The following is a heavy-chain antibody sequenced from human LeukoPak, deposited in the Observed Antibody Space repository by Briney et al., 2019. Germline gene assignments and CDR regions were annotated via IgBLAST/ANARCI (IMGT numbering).Heavy chain of an antibody. CDR2: IYSGGNT. CDR1: GFTVNNNY. CDR3: VRESGFGELFPFVFDI. Sequence: GGSLRLSCAASGFTVNNNYMTWVRQAPGKGLEWVSVIYSGGNTHYADSVKGRFTISRDNSKNTVYLYMNSLRTDDTAVYYCVRESGFGELFPFVFDIWGQGTMVTVSS. D-gene: IGHD3-10*01. J-gene: IGHJ3*02. V-gene: IGHV3-53*01.